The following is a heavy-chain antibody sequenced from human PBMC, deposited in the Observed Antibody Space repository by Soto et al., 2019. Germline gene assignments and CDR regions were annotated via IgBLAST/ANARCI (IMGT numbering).Heavy chain of an antibody. D-gene: IGHD1-7*01. CDR1: GFTFRNAW. CDR2: IKSKTDGGTT. V-gene: IGHV3-15*07. J-gene: IGHJ6*02. Sequence: WRSLRLPCAASGFTFRNAWMNWVRQAPGKGLEWVGRIKSKTDGGTTDYAAPVKGRFTISRDDSKNTLYLQMNSLKTEDTAVYYCTTDHWNYVSGDYYGMDVWGQGTTVTVSS. CDR3: TTDHWNYVSGDYYGMDV.